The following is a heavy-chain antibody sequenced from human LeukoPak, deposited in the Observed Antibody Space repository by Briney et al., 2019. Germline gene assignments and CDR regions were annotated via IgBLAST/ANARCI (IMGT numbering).Heavy chain of an antibody. CDR3: VKDDSYYYDSSGRDN. D-gene: IGHD3-22*01. CDR2: IRSNGGST. CDR1: GLTFSSYA. J-gene: IGHJ4*02. Sequence: GGSLRLSCSASGLTFSSYAMHWVRQAPGKGLEYVSAIRSNGGSTYYAGSVKGRFTISRDNSKNTLYLQMSSLRAEDTAVYYCVKDDSYYYDSSGRDNWGQGTLVTVSS. V-gene: IGHV3-64D*09.